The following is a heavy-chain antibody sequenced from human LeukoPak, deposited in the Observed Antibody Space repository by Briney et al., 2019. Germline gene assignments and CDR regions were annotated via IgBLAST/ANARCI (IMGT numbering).Heavy chain of an antibody. V-gene: IGHV1-69*13. Sequence: GASVKVSCKASGGTFSSYAISWVRQAPGQGLEWMGGIIPIFGTANYAQKFQGRVTITADESTSTAYMELSSLRSEDTAVYYCARTAITIFGVVIIYNWFDPWAREPWSPSPQ. CDR2: IIPIFGTA. CDR3: ARTAITIFGVVIIYNWFDP. CDR1: GGTFSSYA. J-gene: IGHJ5*02. D-gene: IGHD3-3*01.